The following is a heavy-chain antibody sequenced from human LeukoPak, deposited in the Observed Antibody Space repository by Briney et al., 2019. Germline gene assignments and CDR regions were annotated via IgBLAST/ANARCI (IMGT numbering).Heavy chain of an antibody. V-gene: IGHV3-23*01. D-gene: IGHD3-22*01. CDR2: IIAIGNGI. CDR3: AKRGYYYDSGGYYYFDY. J-gene: IGHJ4*02. Sequence: PGGSLRVSCAGSVVTFSIFAMRWVRQALGKGLKWVSVIIAIGNGIYYTDTVKGLFTISRDNSGNTLYLQKNSLRAEDTAVYYCAKRGYYYDSGGYYYFDYWGQGTLVTVSS. CDR1: VVTFSIFA.